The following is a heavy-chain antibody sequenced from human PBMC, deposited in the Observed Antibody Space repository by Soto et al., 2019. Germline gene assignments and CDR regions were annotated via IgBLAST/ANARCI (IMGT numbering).Heavy chain of an antibody. Sequence: QVQLVESGGGVVQPGRSLRLSCAASGFTFSSYGMHWVRQAPGKGLEWVAVIWYDGSNKYYADSVKGRFTISRDNSKNTLYLQMNSLRAEDTAVYYCARDIYCSSTSCYSPWFDPWGQGTLVTVSS. D-gene: IGHD2-2*01. CDR3: ARDIYCSSTSCYSPWFDP. V-gene: IGHV3-33*01. CDR1: GFTFSSYG. J-gene: IGHJ5*02. CDR2: IWYDGSNK.